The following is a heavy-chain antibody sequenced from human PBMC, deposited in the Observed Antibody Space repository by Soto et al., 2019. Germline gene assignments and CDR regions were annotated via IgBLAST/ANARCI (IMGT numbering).Heavy chain of an antibody. CDR3: AKGGITSCYAQLDV. D-gene: IGHD2-2*01. CDR1: GFTFSSYA. Sequence: GGSLRLSCAASGFTFSSYAMNWVRQAPGKGLEWLSAICDSGGTTFYADSVKGRFTISRDNSKNTVFLQMNSLRAEDTAIYYCAKGGITSCYAQLDVWGKGTTVPVSS. J-gene: IGHJ6*04. V-gene: IGHV3-23*01. CDR2: ICDSGGTT.